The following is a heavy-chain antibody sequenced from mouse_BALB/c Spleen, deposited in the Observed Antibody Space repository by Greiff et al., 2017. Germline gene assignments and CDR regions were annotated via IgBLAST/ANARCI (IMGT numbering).Heavy chain of an antibody. J-gene: IGHJ3*01. Sequence: VQLQQSGPSLVKPSQTLSLTCSVTGDSITSGYWNWIRKFPGNKLEYMGYISYSGSTYYNPSLKSRISITRDTSKNQYYLQLNSVTTEDTATYYCARKGFNDGWFAYWGQGTLVTVSA. CDR3: ARKGFNDGWFAY. D-gene: IGHD2-12*01. CDR2: ISYSGST. V-gene: IGHV3-8*02. CDR1: GDSITSGY.